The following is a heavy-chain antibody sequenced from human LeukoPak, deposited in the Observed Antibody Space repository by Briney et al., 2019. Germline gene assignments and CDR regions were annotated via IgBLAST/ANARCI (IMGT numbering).Heavy chain of an antibody. CDR2: ISSSSSYI. Sequence: NSGGSLRLSCEASGFTFNTYSMNWARQAPGKGLEWVSSISSSSSYIYYADSVKGRFTISRDNAKNSLYLQMNSLRAEDTAVYYCARVPSSSWYGDYYYYYYMDVWGRGTTVTISS. D-gene: IGHD6-13*01. CDR3: ARVPSSSWYGDYYYYYYMDV. V-gene: IGHV3-21*01. CDR1: GFTFNTYS. J-gene: IGHJ6*03.